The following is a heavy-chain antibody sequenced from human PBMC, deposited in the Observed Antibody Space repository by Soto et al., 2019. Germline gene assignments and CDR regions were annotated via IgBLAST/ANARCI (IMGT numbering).Heavy chain of an antibody. CDR3: AQGTPVGSGYDYPDY. D-gene: IGHD5-12*01. V-gene: IGHV3-9*01. CDR2: ISWNSGSI. J-gene: IGHJ4*02. CDR1: GFTFHDYA. Sequence: TGGSLRLSCAASGFTFHDYAMHWVRQAPGKGLEWVSGISWNSGSIGYADSVKGRFTISRDNAKNSLYLQVNSLRVEDTALYYCAQGTPVGSGYDYPDYWGQGTLVTVSS.